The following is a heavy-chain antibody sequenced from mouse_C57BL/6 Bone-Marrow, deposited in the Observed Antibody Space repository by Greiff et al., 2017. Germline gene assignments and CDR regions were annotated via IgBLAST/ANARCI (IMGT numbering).Heavy chain of an antibody. CDR1: GYTFPSYD. CDR2: IYPRDGST. D-gene: IGHD1-1*01. V-gene: IGHV1-85*01. J-gene: IGHJ1*03. CDR3: ARLEFDGSSGDWYVDV. Sequence: VQLQQSGPELVKPGASVKLSCKASGYTFPSYDINWVKQRPGQGLEWIGWIYPRDGSTTYNEKFKGKATLPVDTSSSTAYIELHSLTSEDSAVYFCARLEFDGSSGDWYVDVWGTGTTVTVSS.